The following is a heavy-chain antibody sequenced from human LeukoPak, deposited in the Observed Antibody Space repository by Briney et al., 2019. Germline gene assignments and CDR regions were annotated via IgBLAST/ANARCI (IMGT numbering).Heavy chain of an antibody. J-gene: IGHJ4*02. V-gene: IGHV3-74*03. Sequence: PGGSLRLSCAASGFTFTKYCMHWVRQAPGKGLVWVSRVNSDGSRTTYADSVKGRFTISRDNANNTLYLQMNSLTAEDTAVYYCAREGSVTNDYWGQGSLVTVSS. CDR1: GFTFTKYC. CDR3: AREGSVTNDY. D-gene: IGHD4-17*01. CDR2: VNSDGSRT.